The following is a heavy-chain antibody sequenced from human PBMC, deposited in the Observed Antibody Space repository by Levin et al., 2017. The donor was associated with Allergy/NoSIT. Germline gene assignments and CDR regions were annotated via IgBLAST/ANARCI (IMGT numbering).Heavy chain of an antibody. J-gene: IGHJ4*02. CDR1: GGSISSYY. CDR3: ARGDGYSSSWTNFDY. D-gene: IGHD6-13*01. V-gene: IGHV4-59*01. Sequence: GSLRLSCTVSGGSISSYYWSWIRQPPGKGLEWIGYIYYSGSTNYNPSLKSRVTISVDTSKNQFSLKLSSVTAADTAVYYCARGDGYSSSWTNFDYWGQGTLVTVSS. CDR2: IYYSGST.